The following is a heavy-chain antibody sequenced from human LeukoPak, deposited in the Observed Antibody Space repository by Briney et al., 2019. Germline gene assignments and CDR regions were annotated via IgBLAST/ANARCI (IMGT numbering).Heavy chain of an antibody. D-gene: IGHD4/OR15-4a*01. Sequence: SETLSLTCTVPGDSINSYFWSWIRQPPGKGLEWIGYMHNGVHTNYNPSLKSRVTISGDTSKNQLSLKLTSATAADTAVYYCAATIKRDYGDTNLDYWGQGTLVTVSS. CDR3: AATIKRDYGDTNLDY. V-gene: IGHV4-59*01. CDR1: GDSINSYF. J-gene: IGHJ4*02. CDR2: MHNGVHT.